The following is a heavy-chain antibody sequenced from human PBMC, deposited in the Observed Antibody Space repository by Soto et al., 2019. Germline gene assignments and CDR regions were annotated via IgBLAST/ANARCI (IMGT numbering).Heavy chain of an antibody. CDR1: GYSFTTYN. J-gene: IGHJ5*02. Sequence: QVQLVQSGAEVKKPGASVKVSCKASGYSFTTYNRHWVRQAPGQGLDWMGIVNPRSGSTVYAQRCQGRVTMSVDTSTSTVYMQLSSLRSDDTAVYYCARSVVPATMRGWFDPWGQGTLVTVSS. CDR2: VNPRSGST. CDR3: ARSVVPATMRGWFDP. V-gene: IGHV1-46*03. D-gene: IGHD2-2*01.